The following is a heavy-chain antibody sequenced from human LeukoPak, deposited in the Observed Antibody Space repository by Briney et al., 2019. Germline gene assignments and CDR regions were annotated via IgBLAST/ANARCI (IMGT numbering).Heavy chain of an antibody. CDR2: IDGGGSSI. J-gene: IGHJ4*02. V-gene: IGHV3-74*01. CDR1: GFTFSNHW. CDR3: VSGSYYDGLVDY. Sequence: GGSLRLSCAASGFTFSNHWMHWVRQVPGKGLVWVARIDGGGSSISHADFVKGRFTISRDNSKNTLYLQMNSLRAEDTAVYYCVSGSYYDGLVDYWGQGTLVTVSS. D-gene: IGHD1-26*01.